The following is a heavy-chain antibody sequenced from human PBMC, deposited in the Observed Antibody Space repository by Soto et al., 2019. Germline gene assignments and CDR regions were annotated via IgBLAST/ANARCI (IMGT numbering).Heavy chain of an antibody. V-gene: IGHV3-48*01. CDR1: GFTFSYYS. D-gene: IGHD2-2*01. J-gene: IGHJ6*02. Sequence: PGGSLRLSCAASGFTFSYYSMNWVRQAPGKGLEWVSFISSSSNTIYYADSVKGRFTISRDNAKNSLYLQMNSLRAEDTAVYFCARVIYCGSTSCYAELDVWGQGTTVTVSS. CDR2: ISSSSNTI. CDR3: ARVIYCGSTSCYAELDV.